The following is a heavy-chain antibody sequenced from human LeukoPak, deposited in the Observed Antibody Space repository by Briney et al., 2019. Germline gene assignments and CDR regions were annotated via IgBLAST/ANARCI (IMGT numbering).Heavy chain of an antibody. D-gene: IGHD5-12*01. Sequence: GGSLRLSCAASGFTFDDYAMHWVRQAPGKGLEWVSGISWNSGSIGYADSVKGRFTISRDNAKNSLYLQMNSLRAEDTALYYCAKDQNSGYDLKTYFDYWGQAPWSLSPQ. CDR1: GFTFDDYA. V-gene: IGHV3-9*01. CDR3: AKDQNSGYDLKTYFDY. J-gene: IGHJ4*01. CDR2: ISWNSGSI.